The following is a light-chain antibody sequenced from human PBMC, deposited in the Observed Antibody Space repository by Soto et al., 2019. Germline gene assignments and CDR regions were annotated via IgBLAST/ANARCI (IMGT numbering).Light chain of an antibody. CDR2: YAS. Sequence: EIVMTQYPSTPSLSPGERATLSCRASQSVXSYLAWYKQKPGQAPRILTXYASNRATGIPARFSGSGSGRDFTLTISSLEPEDFAVYYCQQRSNWSTITFGQGTRLEIK. V-gene: IGKV3-11*02. CDR1: QSVXSY. CDR3: QQRSNWSTIT. J-gene: IGKJ5*01.